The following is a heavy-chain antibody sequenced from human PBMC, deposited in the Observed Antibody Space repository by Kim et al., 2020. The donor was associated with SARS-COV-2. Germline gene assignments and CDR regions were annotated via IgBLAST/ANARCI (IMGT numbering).Heavy chain of an antibody. J-gene: IGHJ4*02. Sequence: ASVKVSCKASGDTFTDNYIHWVRQAPGQGLEWLGWINPNTGGRTFAQEFQARVIMTRDTSISTAYMELTRLRSDDPAVYYCARGRGTSWSHYDYWGQGTLVTVSS. CDR3: ARGRGTSWSHYDY. D-gene: IGHD6-13*01. CDR1: GDTFTDNY. V-gene: IGHV1-2*02. CDR2: INPNTGGR.